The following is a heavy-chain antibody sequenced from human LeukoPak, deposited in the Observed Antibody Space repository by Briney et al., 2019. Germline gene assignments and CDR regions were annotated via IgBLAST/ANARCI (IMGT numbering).Heavy chain of an antibody. CDR3: AREGSAFDI. CDR2: IFASGST. CDR1: GGGLSSYS. Sequence: SETLSLTCIVSGGGLSSYSWSWIRQPAGKGLEWIGRIFASGSTKYNPSLKSRVTMSVETSKKQFSLKLSSVTAADTAVYYCAREGSAFDIWGQGTMVTVSS. J-gene: IGHJ3*02. V-gene: IGHV4-4*07.